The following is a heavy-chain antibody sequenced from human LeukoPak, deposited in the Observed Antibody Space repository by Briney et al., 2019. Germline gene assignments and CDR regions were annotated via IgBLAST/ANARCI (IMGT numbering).Heavy chain of an antibody. J-gene: IGHJ4*02. V-gene: IGHV3-23*01. D-gene: IGHD6-13*01. Sequence: GGSLRLSCAASGFTFSSYAMSWVRQAPGKGLEWVSAISGSGGSTYYADSVKGRFTISRDNSKNTLYLQMNSLRAEDTAVYYCAKVGDSSSWFTSSVYFDYWGQGTLVTVSS. CDR2: ISGSGGST. CDR1: GFTFSSYA. CDR3: AKVGDSSSWFTSSVYFDY.